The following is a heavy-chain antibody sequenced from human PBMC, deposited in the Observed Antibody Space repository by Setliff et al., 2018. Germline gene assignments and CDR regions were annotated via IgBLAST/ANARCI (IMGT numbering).Heavy chain of an antibody. CDR3: ARDHYDYYDSRQAFDI. Sequence: SLTCTVSGGSINSGSYYWSWIRQPAGKGLEWIGRIYSRGSTNYNPSLKSRVTVSLDASKNQLSLKLSSVTAADTAVYYCARDHYDYYDSRQAFDIWGQGTMVTVSS. V-gene: IGHV4-61*02. J-gene: IGHJ3*02. D-gene: IGHD3-22*01. CDR2: IYSRGST. CDR1: GGSINSGSYY.